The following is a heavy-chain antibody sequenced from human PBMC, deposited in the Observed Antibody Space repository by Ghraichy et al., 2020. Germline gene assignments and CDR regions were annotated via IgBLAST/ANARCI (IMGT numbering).Heavy chain of an antibody. J-gene: IGHJ5*02. Sequence: GEALNISCAASGFTFSSYWMSWVRQAPGKGLEWVANIKQDGSEKYYVDSVKGRFTISRDNAKNSLYLQMNSLRAEDTAVYYCARGLFLRPWGQGTLVTVSS. V-gene: IGHV3-7*01. CDR1: GFTFSSYW. D-gene: IGHD3-3*01. CDR3: ARGLFLRP. CDR2: IKQDGSEK.